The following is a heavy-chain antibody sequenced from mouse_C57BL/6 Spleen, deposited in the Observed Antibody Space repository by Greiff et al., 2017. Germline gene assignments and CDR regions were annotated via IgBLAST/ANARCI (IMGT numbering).Heavy chain of an antibody. CDR3: TRRGTSYAMDY. J-gene: IGHJ4*01. D-gene: IGHD5-1*01. CDR1: GYTFTDYE. CDR2: IDPETGGT. V-gene: IGHV1-15*01. Sequence: VQRVESGAELVRPGASVTLSCKASGYTFTDYEMHWVKQTPVHGLEWIGAIDPETGGTANNQKFKGKAILTADKSSSTAYMELRSLTSEDSAVYYCTRRGTSYAMDYWGQGTSVTVSS.